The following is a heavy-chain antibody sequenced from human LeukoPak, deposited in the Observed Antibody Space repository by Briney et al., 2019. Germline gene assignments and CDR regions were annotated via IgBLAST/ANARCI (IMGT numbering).Heavy chain of an antibody. D-gene: IGHD2-2*01. CDR3: VRVAVGVPAAKARAFDI. J-gene: IGHJ3*02. CDR2: IYTRGDT. V-gene: IGHV4-61*02. Sequence: SETLSLTCTVSGGSISSGNYYWSWIRQSAGKGLEWIGRIYTRGDTTYNPSLKSRVTISVDTSKNQFSLELTSVTAADTAVYYCVRVAVGVPAAKARAFDIWGQGTMVTVSS. CDR1: GGSISSGNYY.